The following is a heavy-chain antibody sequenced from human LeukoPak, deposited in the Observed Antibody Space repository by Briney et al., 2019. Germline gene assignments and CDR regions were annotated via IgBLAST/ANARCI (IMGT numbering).Heavy chain of an antibody. J-gene: IGHJ4*02. CDR2: MNPNSGNT. V-gene: IGHV1-8*03. Sequence: GAPVKVSCKASGYTFTSYDINWVRQATGQGLEWMGWMNPNSGNTGYAQKFQGRVTITRNTSISTAYMELSSLRSEDTAVYYCARGYDIFSGYYDFEYWGQGTLITVSS. CDR1: GYTFTSYD. D-gene: IGHD3-9*01. CDR3: ARGYDIFSGYYDFEY.